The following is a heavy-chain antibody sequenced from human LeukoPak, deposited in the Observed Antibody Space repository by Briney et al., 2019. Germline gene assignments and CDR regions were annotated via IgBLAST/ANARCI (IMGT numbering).Heavy chain of an antibody. CDR3: ASVLQSGTYPSGSDYYFDS. CDR2: VYHNGHT. J-gene: IGHJ4*01. Sequence: SETLSLTCYVSGDSINNDNYYWGRVRQSPGAGLEWLGSVYHNGHTIDTPSLKRLLTLSVDTSKNHFSLNLTSATAADTAVYFCASVLQSGTYPSGSDYYFDSWGRGTLVTVTS. CDR1: GDSINNDNYY. V-gene: IGHV4-39*02. D-gene: IGHD1-26*01.